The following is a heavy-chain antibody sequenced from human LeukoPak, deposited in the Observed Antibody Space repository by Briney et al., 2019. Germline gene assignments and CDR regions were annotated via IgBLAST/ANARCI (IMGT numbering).Heavy chain of an antibody. Sequence: GGSLRLSCAASGFPFSHYAINWVRQAPGKGLEWVSAIGGNGDTFYADSVRGRFTISRDNSNNAVHLQMNSLRVDDSAIYYCAKRGPGPVAGSYDYWGREPWSPSPQ. CDR2: IGGNGDT. J-gene: IGHJ4*02. CDR1: GFPFSHYA. CDR3: AKRGPGPVAGSYDY. D-gene: IGHD6-19*01. V-gene: IGHV3-23*01.